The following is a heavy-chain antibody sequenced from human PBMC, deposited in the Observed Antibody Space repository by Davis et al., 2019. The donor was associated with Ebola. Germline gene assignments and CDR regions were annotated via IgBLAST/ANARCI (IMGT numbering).Heavy chain of an antibody. J-gene: IGHJ4*02. CDR3: ARGPLIVGATAYFDY. CDR1: GYTFTSYA. D-gene: IGHD1-26*01. CDR2: IIPIFGTA. V-gene: IGHV1-69*06. Sequence: SVKVSCKASGYTFTSYAISWVRQAPGQGLEWMGGIIPIFGTANYAQKFQGRVTITADKSTSTAYMELSSLRSEDTAVYYCARGPLIVGATAYFDYWGQGTLVTVSS.